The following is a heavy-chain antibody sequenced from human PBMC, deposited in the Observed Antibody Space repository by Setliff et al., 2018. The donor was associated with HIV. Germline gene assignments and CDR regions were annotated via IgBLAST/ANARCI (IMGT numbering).Heavy chain of an antibody. CDR1: GDSINSHF. CDR2: ISSTGAA. V-gene: IGHV4-59*11. Sequence: PSETLSLTCTVSGDSINSHFWTWIRQSLREGLEWIGYISSTGAAWYNPSLKSRVTMSIDTSKIHFSLTLSSVSGADTALYYCARGGKRAFDIWGQGAMVTVSS. CDR3: ARGGKRAFDI. J-gene: IGHJ3*02.